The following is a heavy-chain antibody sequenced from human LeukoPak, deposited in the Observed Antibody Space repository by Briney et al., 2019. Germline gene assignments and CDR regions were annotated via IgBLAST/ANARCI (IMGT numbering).Heavy chain of an antibody. J-gene: IGHJ4*02. V-gene: IGHV1-18*01. CDR1: GYTFTSYG. CDR2: ISAYNGNT. CDR3: ARDQFYYYGSSGSGYYFDY. D-gene: IGHD3-22*01. Sequence: ASVKVSCKASGYTFTSYGISWVRQAPGQGLEWMGWISAYNGNTNYAQKLQGRVTMTTDTSTSTAYMELRSLRSDDTAVYYCARDQFYYYGSSGSGYYFDYWGQGTLVTVSS.